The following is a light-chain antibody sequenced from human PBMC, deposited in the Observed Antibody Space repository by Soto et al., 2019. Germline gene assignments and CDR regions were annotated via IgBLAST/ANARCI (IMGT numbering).Light chain of an antibody. J-gene: IGKJ1*01. CDR3: QQYDTSPLT. V-gene: IGKV3-20*01. Sequence: EIVLTQSPGTLSLSPGERATLSCRASQSVSSNYLAWYQQKRGQAPRLLIYGASSRATGIPTRFSGSGSGTDFTLTISSLEPEDFAVYSCQQYDTSPLTFGQGTKVEI. CDR2: GAS. CDR1: QSVSSNY.